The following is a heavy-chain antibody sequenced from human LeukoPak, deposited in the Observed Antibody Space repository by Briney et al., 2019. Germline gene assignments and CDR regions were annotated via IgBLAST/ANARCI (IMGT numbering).Heavy chain of an antibody. D-gene: IGHD6-13*01. V-gene: IGHV3-11*06. Sequence: GGSLRLSCAASGFTFNDYYMSWLRQAPGKGLEWVSYISSSSSYTIYADSVKGRFTISRDNAKNSLYLQMNSLRAEDTAVYYCARSWYGSSWYYFDYWGQGTLVTVSS. J-gene: IGHJ4*02. CDR2: ISSSSSYT. CDR1: GFTFNDYY. CDR3: ARSWYGSSWYYFDY.